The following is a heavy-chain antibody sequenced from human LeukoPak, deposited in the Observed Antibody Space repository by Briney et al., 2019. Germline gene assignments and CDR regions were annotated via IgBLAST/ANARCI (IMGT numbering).Heavy chain of an antibody. V-gene: IGHV1-2*02. D-gene: IGHD3-22*01. J-gene: IGHJ3*02. CDR3: ARVGFDYYDSSGYDGSGAFDI. CDR2: VNPNSGGT. Sequence: ASVKVSCKASGYTFNGYYVHWVRQAPGQGLEWMGWVNPNSGGTNYAQKIQGRVIMTRDTSISTAYMELSRLRSDDTAVYYCARVGFDYYDSSGYDGSGAFDIWGQGTMVTVSS. CDR1: GYTFNGYY.